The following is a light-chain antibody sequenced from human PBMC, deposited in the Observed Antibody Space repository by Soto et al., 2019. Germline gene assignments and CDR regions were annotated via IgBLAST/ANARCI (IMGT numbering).Light chain of an antibody. V-gene: IGLV2-14*03. CDR2: DVS. CDR3: SSYTSSRAYV. J-gene: IGLJ1*01. Sequence: QSALTQPASVSGSPGQSITISCTGTSSDVGGYNYVSWYQQQSGKAPKLMIHDVSNRPSGVSSRFSGSKSGNTASLTISGHQAEDEADYYCSSYTSSRAYVFGIGTKVTVL. CDR1: SSDVGGYNY.